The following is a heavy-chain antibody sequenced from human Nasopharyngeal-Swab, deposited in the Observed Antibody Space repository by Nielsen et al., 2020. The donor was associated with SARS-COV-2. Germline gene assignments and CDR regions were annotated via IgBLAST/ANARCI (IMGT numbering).Heavy chain of an antibody. Sequence: ASVKVSCKASGYTFTSYAMHWVRQAPGQRLEWMGWINAGNGNTKYSQEFQGRVTITRDTSASTAYMELSSLRSEDTAVYYCAISSGYYMALYYYYGMDVWGQGTTVTVSS. CDR2: INAGNGNT. CDR3: AISSGYYMALYYYYGMDV. V-gene: IGHV1-3*01. CDR1: GYTFTSYA. D-gene: IGHD3-22*01. J-gene: IGHJ6*02.